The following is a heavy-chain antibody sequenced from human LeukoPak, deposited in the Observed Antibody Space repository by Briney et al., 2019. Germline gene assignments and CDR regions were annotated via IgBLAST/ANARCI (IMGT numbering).Heavy chain of an antibody. Sequence: PGGSLRLSCAASGFTFSDYYMSWIRQAPGKGLEWVAYITSSGDDIYYADSVKGRFTNSRDNATNALFLRMSSLRVEDTATYYCASDIVSTSGDFWGQGTLVSVSS. CDR2: ITSSGDDI. D-gene: IGHD5/OR15-5a*01. CDR3: ASDIVSTSGDF. CDR1: GFTFSDYY. V-gene: IGHV3-11*01. J-gene: IGHJ4*02.